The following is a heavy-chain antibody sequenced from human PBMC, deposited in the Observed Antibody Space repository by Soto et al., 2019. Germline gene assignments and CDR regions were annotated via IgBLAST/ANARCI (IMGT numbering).Heavy chain of an antibody. CDR2: IFPLTDIP. D-gene: IGHD3-10*01. V-gene: IGHV1-69*02. CDR3: ARGPLVVLNYFES. Sequence: QVQLVQSGTEVKKPGSSVKVSCKASGGTFRNYPINWVRQAPGQGLEWMGSIFPLTDIPDYAQNFQARLTISADKSTSTAYMEMSSLTSADTAMYFCARGPLVVLNYFESWGQGTLGTVSS. J-gene: IGHJ4*02. CDR1: GGTFRNYP.